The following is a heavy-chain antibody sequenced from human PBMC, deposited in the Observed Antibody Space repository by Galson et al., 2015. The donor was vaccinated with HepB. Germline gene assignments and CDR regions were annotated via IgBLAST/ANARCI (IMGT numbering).Heavy chain of an antibody. Sequence: SLRLSCAASGFTFGDYAMSWFRQAPGKGLEWVGFIRSKAYGGTTEYAASVKGRFTISRDDSKSIAYQQMNSLKTEDTAVYYCTRYSGSYKRLVDYWGQGTLVTVSS. J-gene: IGHJ4*02. CDR1: GFTFGDYA. CDR2: IRSKAYGGTT. V-gene: IGHV3-49*03. D-gene: IGHD1-26*01. CDR3: TRYSGSYKRLVDY.